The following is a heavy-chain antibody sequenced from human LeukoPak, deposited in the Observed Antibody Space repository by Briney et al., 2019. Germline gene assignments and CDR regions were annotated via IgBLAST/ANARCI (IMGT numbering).Heavy chain of an antibody. Sequence: NPSETLSLTCTVSGGSISSYYWSWFRQPPGKGLEWIGYMYYSGITNYNPSLKSRVTIAVDTSKNQFSLKLSSVTAADTAVYYCARRVAVAGNSYFDYWGQGTLVTVST. V-gene: IGHV4-59*08. CDR2: MYYSGIT. CDR1: GGSISSYY. J-gene: IGHJ4*02. D-gene: IGHD6-19*01. CDR3: ARRVAVAGNSYFDY.